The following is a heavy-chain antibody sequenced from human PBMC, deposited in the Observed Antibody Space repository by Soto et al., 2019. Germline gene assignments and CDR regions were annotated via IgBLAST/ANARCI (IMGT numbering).Heavy chain of an antibody. CDR3: ASCIQQDYYYGMDV. CDR2: ISADNGNT. V-gene: IGHV1-18*01. CDR1: GYTFYSHS. Sequence: QAQLVQSGAEVKKPGASVKVSCKASGYTFYSHSISWVRQAPGQGLEWMGRISADNGNTKYAQKFRGRVTMATDTSTSTVYMELRNLRSDDTAVYYGASCIQQDYYYGMDVWGQGTTVTVYS. J-gene: IGHJ6*02. D-gene: IGHD1-1*01.